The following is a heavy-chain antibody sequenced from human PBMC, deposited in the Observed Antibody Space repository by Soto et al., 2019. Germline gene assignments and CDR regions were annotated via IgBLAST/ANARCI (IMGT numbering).Heavy chain of an antibody. D-gene: IGHD2-8*01. CDR2: ISAYNGNT. V-gene: IGHV1-18*01. J-gene: IGHJ5*02. Sequence: GASLKVSCNASGYTFTSYGISWVRQAPGQGLEWIGWISAYNGNTNYAQKLQGRVTMTTDTSTSTAYMALRSLRSDDTAVYYCARGSVGHTNVGYTRFHPWCQATLVTLS. CDR1: GYTFTSYG. CDR3: ARGSVGHTNVGYTRFHP.